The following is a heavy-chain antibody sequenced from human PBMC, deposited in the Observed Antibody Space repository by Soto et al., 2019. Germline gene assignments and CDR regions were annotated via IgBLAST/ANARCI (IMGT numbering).Heavy chain of an antibody. V-gene: IGHV3-30-3*01. CDR1: GFTFSSYA. Sequence: QVQLVESGGGVVQPGRSLRLSCAASGFTFSSYAMHWVRQAPGKGLEWVAVISYDGSNKYYADSVKGRFTISRDNSKNTLYLQMNSLRAEDTAVYYCARDSEESNYYDSSGYYWLDYWGQGTLVTVSS. D-gene: IGHD3-22*01. CDR2: ISYDGSNK. CDR3: ARDSEESNYYDSSGYYWLDY. J-gene: IGHJ4*02.